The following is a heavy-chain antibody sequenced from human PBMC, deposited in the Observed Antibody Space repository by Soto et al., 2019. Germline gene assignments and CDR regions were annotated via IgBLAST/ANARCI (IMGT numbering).Heavy chain of an antibody. Sequence: SSETLSLTCAVYGGSFIGYYWTWIRQPPGKGLEWIGEINHSGTINFNPSLKSRLTISLDTSKKHFSLKVSSVTDADTAAYYCARADRTRVTSSGLDVWGQGTTVTVSS. D-gene: IGHD3-10*01. V-gene: IGHV4-34*01. CDR2: INHSGTI. CDR3: ARADRTRVTSSGLDV. J-gene: IGHJ6*02. CDR1: GGSFIGYY.